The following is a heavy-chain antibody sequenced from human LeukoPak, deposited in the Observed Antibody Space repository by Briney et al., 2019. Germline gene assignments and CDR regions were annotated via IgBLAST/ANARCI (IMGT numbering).Heavy chain of an antibody. Sequence: GGSLRLSCAASGFTFSSYAMSWVRRAPGKGLEWVSVIYSGGTTYYTDSVKGRFSISRDISKNTVYLQMSSLRGEDTAVYYCARETRWGAPQDCWGQGTLVTVSS. V-gene: IGHV3-66*02. CDR1: GFTFSSYA. J-gene: IGHJ4*02. CDR3: ARETRWGAPQDC. D-gene: IGHD1-26*01. CDR2: IYSGGTT.